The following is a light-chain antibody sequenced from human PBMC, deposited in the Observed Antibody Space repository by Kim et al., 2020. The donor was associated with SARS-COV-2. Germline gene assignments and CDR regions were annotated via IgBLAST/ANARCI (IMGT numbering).Light chain of an antibody. CDR2: AAS. Sequence: IQMSQSPSSLSASVGDRVSITCRASRNISTYLAWFQQKPGKAPKFLIYAASSLQSGVPSRFNGSGSGTDFTLTINNLQPEDLATYYCQQYNGSPYTCAQGTKLEI. CDR1: RNISTY. J-gene: IGKJ2*01. V-gene: IGKV1-16*01. CDR3: QQYNGSPYT.